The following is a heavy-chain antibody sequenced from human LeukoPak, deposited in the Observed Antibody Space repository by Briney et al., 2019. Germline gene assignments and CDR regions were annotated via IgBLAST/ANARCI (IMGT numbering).Heavy chain of an antibody. Sequence: ASVKVSCKASGYTFRNYAITWVRPAPGQGLERMGWITAYNGNKNYAQEVKGRVTMTIYTTTATAYMELRNLESDDTAVYYCARDCSGGTCSSFWLDPWGQGTLVTVSS. D-gene: IGHD2-15*01. V-gene: IGHV1-18*01. CDR3: ARDCSGGTCSSFWLDP. CDR1: GYTFRNYA. CDR2: ITAYNGNK. J-gene: IGHJ5*02.